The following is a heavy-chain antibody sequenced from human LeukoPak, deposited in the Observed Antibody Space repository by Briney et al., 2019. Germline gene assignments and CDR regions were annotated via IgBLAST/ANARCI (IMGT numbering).Heavy chain of an antibody. J-gene: IGHJ4*02. CDR3: ANQDYVWGSFRF. CDR2: ISSGGTNK. D-gene: IGHD3-16*02. V-gene: IGHV3-21*01. Sequence: GGSLRLSCAVSGFPFSRYSMSWVRQAPGKGLEWVASISSGGTNKHYADSAKGRVTISRDNAKDSLFLQLISLRAEDTAVYYCANQDYVWGSFRFWGKGTLVTVSS. CDR1: GFPFSRYS.